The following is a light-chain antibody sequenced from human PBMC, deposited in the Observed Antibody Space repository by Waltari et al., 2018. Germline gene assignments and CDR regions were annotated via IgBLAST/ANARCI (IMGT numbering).Light chain of an antibody. CDR2: EGG. CDR3: SSYTGTATPRV. CDR1: SSGVGSYHL. V-gene: IGLV2-23*01. Sequence: QSALTQPASVSGSPGQSITISCTEASSGVGSYHLVSWYQQHPGKAPKVILYEGGKRPSGVSNRCSGSKSGNTASLTISGLQADDEADYCCSSYTGTATPRVFGGGTRLTVL. J-gene: IGLJ3*02.